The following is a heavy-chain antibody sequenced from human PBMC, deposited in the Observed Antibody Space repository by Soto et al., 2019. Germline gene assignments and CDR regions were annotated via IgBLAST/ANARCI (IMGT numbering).Heavy chain of an antibody. CDR2: ISGSGGST. D-gene: IGHD3-22*01. Sequence: PGGSLRLSCAASGFTFSSYAMGWVRQAPGKGLEWVSAISGSGGSTYYADSVKGRFTISRDNSKNTLYLQMNSLRAEDTAVYYCAKAPYDSSGYKDYWGQGTLVTVSS. V-gene: IGHV3-23*01. CDR1: GFTFSSYA. CDR3: AKAPYDSSGYKDY. J-gene: IGHJ4*02.